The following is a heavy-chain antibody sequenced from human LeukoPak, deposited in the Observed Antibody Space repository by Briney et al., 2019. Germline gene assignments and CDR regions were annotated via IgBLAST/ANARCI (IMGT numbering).Heavy chain of an antibody. J-gene: IGHJ4*02. Sequence: SGGSLRLSCVASGFTFSSYAMSWVRQAPGKGLEWVSGISAGGGATYYANSVKGRFTISRDNSKNTLYLQMNSLRAEDTAVYYCAKQALYCSSTSCYIFRTWGQGTLVTVSS. CDR1: GFTFSSYA. CDR3: AKQALYCSSTSCYIFRT. CDR2: ISAGGGAT. D-gene: IGHD2-2*02. V-gene: IGHV3-23*01.